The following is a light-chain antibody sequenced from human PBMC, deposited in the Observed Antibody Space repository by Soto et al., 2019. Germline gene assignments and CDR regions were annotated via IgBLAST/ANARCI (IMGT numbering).Light chain of an antibody. J-gene: IGLJ2*01. CDR2: KDS. CDR1: VLAKKY. Sequence: SYELTQPSSVSVSPGQTAKITCSGDVLAKKYARWFQQKPGQAPVLVIYKDSERPSGIPERFSGSGSGTTVTLTITGAQVEDESDYYCYSAADNHLIFGGGTKLTVL. V-gene: IGLV3-27*01. CDR3: YSAADNHLI.